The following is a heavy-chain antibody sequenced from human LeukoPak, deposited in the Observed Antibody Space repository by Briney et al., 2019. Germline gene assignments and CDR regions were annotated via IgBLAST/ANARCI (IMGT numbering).Heavy chain of an antibody. Sequence: GGSLRLSCAASGFTFSSYGMHWVRQAPGKGLEWVAVIWYDGSNKYYADSVKGRFTISRDNSKNTLYLQMNSLGAEDTAVYYCARDHGSGYYYYWGQGTLVTVSS. CDR1: GFTFSSYG. CDR2: IWYDGSNK. J-gene: IGHJ4*02. D-gene: IGHD3-22*01. V-gene: IGHV3-33*01. CDR3: ARDHGSGYYYY.